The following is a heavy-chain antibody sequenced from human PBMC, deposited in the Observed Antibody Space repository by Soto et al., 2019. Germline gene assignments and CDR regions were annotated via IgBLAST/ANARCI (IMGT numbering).Heavy chain of an antibody. J-gene: IGHJ6*02. D-gene: IGHD3-3*01. Sequence: SETLSLTCTFSGGTISSGGYYWSWIRQHPGKGLEWIGYIYYSGSTYYNPSLKSRVTISVDTSKNQFSLKLSSVTAADTAVYYCARDYNDFWSGYRSYYGMDVWGQGTTVTVSS. CDR1: GGTISSGGYY. CDR3: ARDYNDFWSGYRSYYGMDV. V-gene: IGHV4-31*03. CDR2: IYYSGST.